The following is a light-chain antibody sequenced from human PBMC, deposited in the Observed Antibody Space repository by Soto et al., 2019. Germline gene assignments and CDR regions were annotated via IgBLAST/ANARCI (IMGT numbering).Light chain of an antibody. V-gene: IGKV3-15*01. J-gene: IGKJ5*01. CDR3: QQYNNWRSIT. CDR1: QSISSN. Sequence: EIVMTQSPATLSVSPGERVILSCRASQSISSNLAWYQQIPGQAPRLLIYRASTRATGIPARFSGSGSGTDFTLTISTLQSEDFAIYYCQQYNNWRSITFGQGTRLEMK. CDR2: RAS.